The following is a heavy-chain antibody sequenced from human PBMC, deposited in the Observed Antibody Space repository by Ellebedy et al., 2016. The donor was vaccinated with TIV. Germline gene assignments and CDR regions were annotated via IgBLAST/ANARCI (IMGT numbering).Heavy chain of an antibody. J-gene: IGHJ4*02. Sequence: SETLSLXCAVYGGSLTGSYWSWIRQPPGKGLEWIGEINHSGSTNYNPSLKSRVTMSVDTSKIQLSLNLSSVTAADTAFYYCARGPLWEIPAFDSWGQGALVTVSS. CDR2: INHSGST. CDR1: GGSLTGSY. D-gene: IGHD1-26*01. V-gene: IGHV4-34*01. CDR3: ARGPLWEIPAFDS.